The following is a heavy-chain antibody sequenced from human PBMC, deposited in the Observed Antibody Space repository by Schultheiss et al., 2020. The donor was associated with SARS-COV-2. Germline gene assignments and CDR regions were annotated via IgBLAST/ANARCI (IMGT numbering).Heavy chain of an antibody. CDR1: GGSISSYY. V-gene: IGHV4-59*12. D-gene: IGHD1/OR15-1a*01. CDR2: IYYSGST. CDR3: ARVKRRNNYGAKEHHYYYGMDV. Sequence: SETLSLTCTVSGGSISSYYWSWIRQHPGKGLEWIGYIYYSGSTYYNPSLKSRVTISVDTSKNQFSLKLSSVTAADTAVYYCARVKRRNNYGAKEHHYYYGMDVWGQGTTVTVSS. J-gene: IGHJ6*02.